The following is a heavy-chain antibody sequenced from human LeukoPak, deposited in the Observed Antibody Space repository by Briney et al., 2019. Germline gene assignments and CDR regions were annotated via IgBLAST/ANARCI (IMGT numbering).Heavy chain of an antibody. J-gene: IGHJ4*02. V-gene: IGHV3-11*05. D-gene: IGHD2-15*01. CDR2: ISRTSSYP. CDR3: ARGLYCSGGSCPLDF. CDR1: GFSFSDYY. Sequence: PGGSLRLSCAASGFSFSDYYMSWVRRAPGKGLEYISYISRTSSYPNYEASVKGRFAISRDNPKNSLSLQMNSVRGEDTAVYYCARGLYCSGGSCPLDFWGQGTRVTVSS.